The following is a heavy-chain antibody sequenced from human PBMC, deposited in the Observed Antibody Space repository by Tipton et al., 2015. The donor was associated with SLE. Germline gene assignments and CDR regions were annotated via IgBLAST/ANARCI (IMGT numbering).Heavy chain of an antibody. D-gene: IGHD5-18*01. J-gene: IGHJ4*02. Sequence: GSLRLSCAASGFTFSSYAMSWVRQAPGKGLEWVSHIYSGGSAYHADSVKGRFTISRDNSKNTLYLQMNSLRAEDTAVYYCAKDLSGYSYDWWGQGTLVTVSS. V-gene: IGHV3-23*03. CDR2: IYSGGSA. CDR3: AKDLSGYSYDW. CDR1: GFTFSSYA.